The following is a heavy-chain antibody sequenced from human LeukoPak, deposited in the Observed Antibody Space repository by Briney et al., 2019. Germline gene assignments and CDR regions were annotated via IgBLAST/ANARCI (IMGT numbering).Heavy chain of an antibody. CDR1: GASISSYY. CDR3: ARDPDGYNWFDS. CDR2: VYSSGST. Sequence: SETLSLTCTVSGASISSYYWRWIRQAAGKGLEWIGRVYSSGSTNYNPSLKSRVTMSEDTSKNQFSLKLRSVTAADTAVYYCARDPDGYNWFDSWGQGTQVTVST. D-gene: IGHD1-14*01. J-gene: IGHJ5*01. V-gene: IGHV4-4*07.